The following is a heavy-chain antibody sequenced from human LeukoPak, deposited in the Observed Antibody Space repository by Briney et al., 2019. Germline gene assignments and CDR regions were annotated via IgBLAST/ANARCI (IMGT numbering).Heavy chain of an antibody. V-gene: IGHV1-2*02. J-gene: IGHJ4*02. D-gene: IGHD3-22*01. CDR2: INPNSGGT. CDR1: GYTFTSYA. CDR3: ARKAAYYYDSSGYYAYFDY. Sequence: ASVKVSCKASGYTFTSYAMNWVRQAPGQGLEWMGWINPNSGGTNYAQKFQGRVTMTRDTSISTAYTELSRLRSDDTAVYYCARKAAYYYDSSGYYAYFDYWGQGTLVTVSS.